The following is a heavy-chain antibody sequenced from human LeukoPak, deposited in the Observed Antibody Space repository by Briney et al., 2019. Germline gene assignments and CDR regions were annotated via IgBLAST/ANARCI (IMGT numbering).Heavy chain of an antibody. Sequence: GGSRSPSCAASEFIFSNYWMHWVPKAQGKGLFWVSRINSDGSSTTFADSVKGRFTISRDNAKNTLYLQMNSLRAEDTAVYYCARDGVEFYNWFDPWGQGTLVTVSS. V-gene: IGHV3-74*01. CDR2: INSDGSST. J-gene: IGHJ5*02. CDR3: ARDGVEFYNWFDP. D-gene: IGHD2-21*01. CDR1: EFIFSNYW.